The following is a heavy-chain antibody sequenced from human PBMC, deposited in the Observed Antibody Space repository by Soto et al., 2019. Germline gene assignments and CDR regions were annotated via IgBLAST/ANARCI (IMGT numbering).Heavy chain of an antibody. CDR3: ARDPYYYDSSGYYPTYYFDY. J-gene: IGHJ4*02. CDR1: GDTFTSYG. D-gene: IGHD3-22*01. CDR2: ISAYNGNT. Sequence: ASVKVSCKASGDTFTSYGISWVRQAPGQGLEWMGWISAYNGNTNYAQKLQGRVTMTTDTSTSTAYMELRSLRSDDTAVYYCARDPYYYDSSGYYPTYYFDYWGQGTLVTVSS. V-gene: IGHV1-18*01.